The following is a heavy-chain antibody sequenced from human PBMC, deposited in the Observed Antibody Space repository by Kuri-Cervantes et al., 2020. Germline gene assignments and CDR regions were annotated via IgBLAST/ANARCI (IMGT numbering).Heavy chain of an antibody. V-gene: IGHV3-30-3*01. CDR3: AKAYCSGGSCYHFDY. J-gene: IGHJ4*02. Sequence: GGSLRLSCAASGFTFSSYAMHWVRQAPGKGLEWVAVISYDGSNKYYADSVKGRFTISRDNSKNTLYLQMNSLRAEDTAVYYCAKAYCSGGSCYHFDYWGQGTLVTVSS. CDR1: GFTFSSYA. CDR2: ISYDGSNK. D-gene: IGHD2-15*01.